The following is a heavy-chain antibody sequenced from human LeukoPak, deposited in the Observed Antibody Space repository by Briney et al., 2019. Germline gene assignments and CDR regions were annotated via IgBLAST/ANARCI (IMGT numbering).Heavy chain of an antibody. CDR3: ARDHRYCSGGSCYYFDY. CDR1: GGSISSYY. Sequence: SETLSLTCTVSGGSISSYYWSWIRQPPGKGLEWIGYIYYSGSTNYNPSLKSRVTISVDTSKNQFSLKLSSVTAADTAVYYCARDHRYCSGGSCYYFDYWGQGTLVTASS. V-gene: IGHV4-59*01. CDR2: IYYSGST. D-gene: IGHD2-15*01. J-gene: IGHJ4*02.